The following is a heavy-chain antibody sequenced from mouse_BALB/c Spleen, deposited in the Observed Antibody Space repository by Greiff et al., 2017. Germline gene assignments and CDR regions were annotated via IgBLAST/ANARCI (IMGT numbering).Heavy chain of an antibody. CDR2: IRNKANGYTT. CDR3: ARDTGGSFAY. D-gene: IGHD1-1*02. V-gene: IGHV7-3*02. J-gene: IGHJ3*01. Sequence: VQLVESGGGLVQPGGSLRLSCATSGFTFTDYYMSWVRQPPGKALEWLGFIRNKANGYTTEYSASVKGRFTISRDNSQSILYLQMNTLRAEDSATYYCARDTGGSFAYWGQGTLVTVSA. CDR1: GFTFTDYY.